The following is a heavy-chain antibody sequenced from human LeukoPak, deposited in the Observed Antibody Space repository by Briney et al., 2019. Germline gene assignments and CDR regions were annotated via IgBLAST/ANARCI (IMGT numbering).Heavy chain of an antibody. J-gene: IGHJ4*02. V-gene: IGHV3-49*04. CDR1: GFTFGDYA. Sequence: PGGSLRLSCSASGFTFGDYAMSWVRQAPGRGLEWVGFIQTKGYGGTTEYAASAKGRFTISRDDSKSIVYLQMNSLKTDDTAVYYCTGDPRYNSNMNIDDYWGRGTLVIVSS. CDR3: TGDPRYNSNMNIDDY. D-gene: IGHD2/OR15-2a*01. CDR2: IQTKGYGGTT.